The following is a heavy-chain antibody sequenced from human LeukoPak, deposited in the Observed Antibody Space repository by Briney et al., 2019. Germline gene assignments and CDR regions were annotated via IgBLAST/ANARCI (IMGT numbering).Heavy chain of an antibody. CDR1: GFTFSSYW. D-gene: IGHD6-19*01. V-gene: IGHV3-74*01. Sequence: GGSLRLSCAVSGFTFSSYWMVWVRQAPGKGLVWVSRISSDGSNTAYADSVKGRFTISRDNAKNTLYLQMSSLRAEDTAVYYCAKRGDGGAWYDYWGQGTLVIVSS. CDR2: ISSDGSNT. J-gene: IGHJ4*02. CDR3: AKRGDGGAWYDY.